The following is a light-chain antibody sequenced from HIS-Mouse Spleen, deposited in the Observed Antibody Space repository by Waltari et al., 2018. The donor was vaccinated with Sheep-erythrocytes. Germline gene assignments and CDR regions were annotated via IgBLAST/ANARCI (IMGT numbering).Light chain of an antibody. CDR2: DVS. J-gene: IGLJ1*01. V-gene: IGLV2-11*01. CDR3: CSYAGSYNHV. Sequence: QSALTQPRSVSGSPGQSVTISCTGTSSDVGGYNYVSWYQQHPGKAPKLMFYDVSKRPSGVPYRFSGSKSGNTASLTISGLQAEDEADYYCCSYAGSYNHVFATGTKVTVL. CDR1: SSDVGGYNY.